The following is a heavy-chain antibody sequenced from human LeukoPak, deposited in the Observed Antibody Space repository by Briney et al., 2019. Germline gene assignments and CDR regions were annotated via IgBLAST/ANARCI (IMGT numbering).Heavy chain of an antibody. CDR3: ARDRYSSSSWDY. D-gene: IGHD6-6*01. Sequence: PSETLSLTCTVSGGSISSGDYYWSWIRQPPGKGLEWIGYIYYSGSTYYNPSLKSRVTISVDTSKNQFSLKLSSVTAVDTAVYYCARDRYSSSSWDYWGQGTLVTVSS. CDR1: GGSISSGDYY. V-gene: IGHV4-30-4*01. J-gene: IGHJ4*02. CDR2: IYYSGST.